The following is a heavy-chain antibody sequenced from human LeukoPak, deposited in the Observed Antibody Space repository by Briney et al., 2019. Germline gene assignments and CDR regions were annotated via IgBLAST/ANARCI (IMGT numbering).Heavy chain of an antibody. J-gene: IGHJ4*02. D-gene: IGHD3-3*01. CDR1: GFTFSSYG. V-gene: IGHV3-30*18. CDR2: TSYGGSNK. CDR3: AKDGGYDFWSGYYCDY. Sequence: GGSLRLSCVASGFTFSSYGMHWVRQAPGKGLEWVAVTSYGGSNKYYADSVKGRFTISRDNSKNTLYLQMNSLRVEDTAVYYCAKDGGYDFWSGYYCDYWGQGTLVTVSS.